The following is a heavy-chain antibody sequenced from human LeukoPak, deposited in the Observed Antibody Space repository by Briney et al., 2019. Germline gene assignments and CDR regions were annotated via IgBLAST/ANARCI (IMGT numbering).Heavy chain of an antibody. J-gene: IGHJ4*02. CDR1: GGSISSGSYY. CDR3: ARGFFWSGYYSFDY. CDR2: IYTSGST. V-gene: IGHV4-61*02. D-gene: IGHD3-3*01. Sequence: SQTLSLTCTVSGGSISSGSYYWSWIRQPAGKGLEWIGRIYTSGSTNYNPSLKCRVTISVDTSKNQFSLKLSSVTAADTAVYYCARGFFWSGYYSFDYWGQGTLVTVSS.